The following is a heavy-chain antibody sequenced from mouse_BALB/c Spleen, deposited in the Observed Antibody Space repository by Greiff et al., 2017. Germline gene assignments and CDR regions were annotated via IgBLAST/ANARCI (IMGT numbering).Heavy chain of an antibody. D-gene: IGHD2-1*01. V-gene: IGHV5-12-2*01. CDR3: ARSYGNLDY. CDR1: GFTFSSYT. Sequence: EVQVVESGGGLVQPGGSLKLSCAASGFTFSSYTMSWVRQTPEKRLEWVAYISNGGGSTYYPDTVKGRFTITRDKAKNTLYLQMSSLKSEDTAMYYCARSYGNLDYWGQGTTLTVSS. J-gene: IGHJ2*01. CDR2: ISNGGGST.